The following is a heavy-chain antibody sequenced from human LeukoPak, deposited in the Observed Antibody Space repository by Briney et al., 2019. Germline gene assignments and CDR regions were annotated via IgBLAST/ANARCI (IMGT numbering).Heavy chain of an antibody. CDR1: GGSISSSSYY. D-gene: IGHD4/OR15-4a*01. J-gene: IGHJ6*03. V-gene: IGHV4-61*05. CDR2: IYYSGST. Sequence: SETLSLTCTVSGGSISSSSYYWGWIRQPPGKGLEWIGYIYYSGSTNYNPSLKSRVTISVDTSKNQFSLKLSSVTAADTAVYYCARGGGLSYYYYYMDVWGKGTTVTVSS. CDR3: ARGGGLSYYYYYMDV.